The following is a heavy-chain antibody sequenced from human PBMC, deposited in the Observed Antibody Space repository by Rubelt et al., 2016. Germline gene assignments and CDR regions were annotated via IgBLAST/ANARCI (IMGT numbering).Heavy chain of an antibody. Sequence: QVQLVQSGAEMKKPGASVKVSCKASGYSFTTYGITWVRQAPGQGLEWMGWINGYNGYTKYAENFQGRVTVTTDTSTSTAYVELRSLRSDDTAVYFCARVRFYDVWHGFYSGHFLHWGQGTLVTVSS. D-gene: IGHD3-3*01. V-gene: IGHV1-18*01. CDR2: INGYNGYT. CDR3: ARVRFYDVWHGFYSGHFLH. CDR1: GYSFTTYG. J-gene: IGHJ1*01.